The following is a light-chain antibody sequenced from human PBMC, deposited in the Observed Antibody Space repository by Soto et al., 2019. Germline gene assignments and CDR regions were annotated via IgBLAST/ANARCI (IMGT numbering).Light chain of an antibody. V-gene: IGKV3-11*01. J-gene: IGKJ2*01. Sequence: EIVLTQSPATLSLSPGERATLSCRASQSVSSYLAWYQQKPGQAPRLLIYDASNRATGIPARFSGSGSGTDFTLTISSLEPEDFAVYYCQQRSNWPPETFGQDTKLEIK. CDR2: DAS. CDR3: QQRSNWPPET. CDR1: QSVSSY.